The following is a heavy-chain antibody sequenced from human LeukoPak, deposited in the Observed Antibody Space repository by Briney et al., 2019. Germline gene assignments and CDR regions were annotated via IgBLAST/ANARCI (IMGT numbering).Heavy chain of an antibody. V-gene: IGHV6-1*01. J-gene: IGHJ6*02. Sequence: SQTLSLTCAISGDSVSSNSAAWTWIRQSPSRGLEWLGRTYYRSKWYNDYAVSVKSRITINPDTSKNQFSLQLNSVTPEDTAVYYCARDPHAIYYGMDVWGQGTTVTVSS. CDR3: ARDPHAIYYGMDV. CDR1: GDSVSSNSAA. CDR2: TYYRSKWYN.